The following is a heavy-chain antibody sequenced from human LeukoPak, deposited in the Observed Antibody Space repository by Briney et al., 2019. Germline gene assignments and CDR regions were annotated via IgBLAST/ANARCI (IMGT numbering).Heavy chain of an antibody. D-gene: IGHD2-8*02. CDR1: GTSVSSYY. CDR3: ARGRYCSATTCSGGDAFDI. J-gene: IGHJ3*02. V-gene: IGHV4-4*07. CDR2: IYTRGST. Sequence: ASETLSLTCTVSGTSVSSYYWSWIRQPAGRGLEWIGRIYTRGSTNYNPSLQSRVSMSVDSSKSQFSLRLTSVTAADTAIYYCARGRYCSATTCSGGDAFDIRGQGTVVTVSS.